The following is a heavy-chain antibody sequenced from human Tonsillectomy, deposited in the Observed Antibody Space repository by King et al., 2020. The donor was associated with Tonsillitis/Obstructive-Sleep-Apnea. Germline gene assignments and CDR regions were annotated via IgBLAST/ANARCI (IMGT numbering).Heavy chain of an antibody. Sequence: VQLVESGGGLVKPGGSLRLSCAASRFTFSDYYMSWIRQAPGKGLEWVSYISSSAGPIYYADSVKGRFTISRDNPKNSLYLQMNILRAGDTAVYYCARAVDYGDSPLFDYWGQGILVTVSS. CDR2: ISSSAGPI. D-gene: IGHD4-17*01. J-gene: IGHJ4*02. V-gene: IGHV3-11*01. CDR1: RFTFSDYY. CDR3: ARAVDYGDSPLFDY.